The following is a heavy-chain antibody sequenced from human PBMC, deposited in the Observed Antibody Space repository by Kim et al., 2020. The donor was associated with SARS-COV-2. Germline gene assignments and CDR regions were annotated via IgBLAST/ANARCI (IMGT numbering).Heavy chain of an antibody. CDR2: IKQDGSEK. CDR3: ARDKSNGYYYGMDV. D-gene: IGHD2-8*01. V-gene: IGHV3-7*03. CDR1: GLNFSSYW. Sequence: GGSLRLSCAASGLNFSSYWMSWVRQAPGKGLEWVANIKQDGSEKYYVDSVKGRFTISRDNAKNSLYMQMNSLRVEDTDVYYCARDKSNGYYYGMDVWGQGTPVTVSS. J-gene: IGHJ6*02.